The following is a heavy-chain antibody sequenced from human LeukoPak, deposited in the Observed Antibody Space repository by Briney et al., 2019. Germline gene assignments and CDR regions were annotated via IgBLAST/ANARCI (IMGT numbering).Heavy chain of an antibody. CDR2: INPSGGST. V-gene: IGHV1-46*01. Sequence: GASVKVSCKASGYTFTSYYMHWVRQAPGQGLEWMGIINPSGGSTGCAQKFQGRVTMTRDTSTSTVYMELSSLRSEDTAVYYCARDEYCGGDCYHQFDYWGQGTLVTVSS. J-gene: IGHJ4*02. CDR1: GYTFTSYY. CDR3: ARDEYCGGDCYHQFDY. D-gene: IGHD2-21*02.